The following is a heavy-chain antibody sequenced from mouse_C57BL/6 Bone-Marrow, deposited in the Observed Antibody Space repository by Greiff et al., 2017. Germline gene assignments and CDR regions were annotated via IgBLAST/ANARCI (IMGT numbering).Heavy chain of an antibody. CDR2: IHPNSGST. CDR3: ARKKIEIYYGYDYYAMDY. V-gene: IGHV1-64*01. D-gene: IGHD2-2*01. Sequence: QVQLQQPGAELVKPGASVKLSCKASGYTFTSYWMHWVKQRPGQGLEWIGMIHPNSGSTNYNEKFKSKATLPVDKSSSTAYMQLSSLTSEDSAVYYCARKKIEIYYGYDYYAMDYWGQGTSVTVSS. J-gene: IGHJ4*01. CDR1: GYTFTSYW.